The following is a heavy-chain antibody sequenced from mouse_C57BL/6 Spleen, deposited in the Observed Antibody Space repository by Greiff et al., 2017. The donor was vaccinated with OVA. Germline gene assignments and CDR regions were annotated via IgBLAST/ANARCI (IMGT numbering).Heavy chain of an antibody. D-gene: IGHD1-1*01. Sequence: VQLQQSGAELVKPGASVKISCKASVYAFSSYWMNWVKQRPGKGLEWIGQIYPGDGDTNYNGKFKGKATLTADKSSSTAYMQLSSLTSEDSAVYFCARSLTTVVEDWFAYWGQGTLVTVSA. CDR2: IYPGDGDT. V-gene: IGHV1-80*01. CDR3: ARSLTTVVEDWFAY. J-gene: IGHJ3*01. CDR1: VYAFSSYW.